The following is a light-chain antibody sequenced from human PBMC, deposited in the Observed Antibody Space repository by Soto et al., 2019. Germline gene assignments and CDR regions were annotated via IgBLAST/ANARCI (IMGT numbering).Light chain of an antibody. Sequence: EIVMTQSPASLSVSPGETATLSCRASQSLRSSLAWYQQKPGQAPRLLIYDASTRATGIPARFSGSGSGTDFTLTISGLQSEDFAVYYCQQYNNWPQTFGQGTKVDIK. J-gene: IGKJ1*01. CDR1: QSLRSS. V-gene: IGKV3-15*01. CDR2: DAS. CDR3: QQYNNWPQT.